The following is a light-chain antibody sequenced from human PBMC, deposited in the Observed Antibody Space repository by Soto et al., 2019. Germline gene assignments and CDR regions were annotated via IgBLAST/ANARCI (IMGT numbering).Light chain of an antibody. CDR3: SSYTSGSTVV. CDR1: SSDVGGYNY. V-gene: IGLV2-14*01. CDR2: EVS. Sequence: QSALTQPASVSGSPRQSITISCTGTSSDVGGYNYVSWYQQHPGKAPKVMIYEVSNRPSGVSNRFSGSKSGNTASLTISGLQAEDEADYYCSSYTSGSTVVFGGGTKLTVL. J-gene: IGLJ2*01.